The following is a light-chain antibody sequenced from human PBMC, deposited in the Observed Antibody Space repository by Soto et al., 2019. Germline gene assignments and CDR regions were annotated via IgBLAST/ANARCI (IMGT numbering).Light chain of an antibody. CDR2: GAS. Sequence: EIVMTQSPATLSVSPGERATLSCRASQSVSSNLAWYQQKPGQAPRLLIYGASTRATGIPARFSGSGSGTEFTLTISSLQSEDFAVYHCQQYNNSPQTFGQGTKLEIK. CDR1: QSVSSN. CDR3: QQYNNSPQT. J-gene: IGKJ2*01. V-gene: IGKV3D-15*01.